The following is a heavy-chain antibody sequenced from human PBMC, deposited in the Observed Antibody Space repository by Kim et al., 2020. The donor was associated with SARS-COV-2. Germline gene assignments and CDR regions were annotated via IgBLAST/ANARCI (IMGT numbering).Heavy chain of an antibody. Sequence: TDCADSVRGRFTISRDKSKNTLSLQMTSLRAEDTDLYYCAKTGKLDYWGQRTLVTVAS. V-gene: IGHV3-23*01. CDR3: AKTGKLDY. J-gene: IGHJ4*02. CDR2: T.